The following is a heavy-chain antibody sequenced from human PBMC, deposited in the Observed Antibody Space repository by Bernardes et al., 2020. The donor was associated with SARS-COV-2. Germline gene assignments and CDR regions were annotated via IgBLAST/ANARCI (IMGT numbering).Heavy chain of an antibody. CDR1: GFTFSSYA. CDR2: ISGSVGIT. Sequence: GGSLRLSCAASGFTFSSYAMSWVRQAPGKGLEWVSTISGSVGITFYADSVKGRFTISRDNSKNSLYLQMNDLRAEDTAIYYCARDPGGDGYSHFDYWGQGTLVTVSS. J-gene: IGHJ4*02. CDR3: ARDPGGDGYSHFDY. V-gene: IGHV3-23*01. D-gene: IGHD4-4*01.